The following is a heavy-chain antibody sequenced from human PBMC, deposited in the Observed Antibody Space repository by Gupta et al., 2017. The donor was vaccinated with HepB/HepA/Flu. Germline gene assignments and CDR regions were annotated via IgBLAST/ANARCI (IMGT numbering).Heavy chain of an antibody. CDR1: AGSISSSSYY. CDR3: ARQEMELLLFDY. J-gene: IGHJ4*02. D-gene: IGHD1-7*01. Sequence: QLQLQESGPGLVKPSATLSLTCTVSAGSISSSSYYCGWIRQPPGKGLEWIGSIYYSGSTYYNPSLKSRVTISVDTSKNQFSLKLSSVTAADTAVYYCARQEMELLLFDYWGQGTLVTVSS. CDR2: IYYSGST. V-gene: IGHV4-39*01.